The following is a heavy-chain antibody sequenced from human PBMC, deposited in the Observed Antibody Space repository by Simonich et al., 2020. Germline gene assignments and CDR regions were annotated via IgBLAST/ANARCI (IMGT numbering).Heavy chain of an antibody. V-gene: IGHV1-2*02. J-gene: IGHJ3*02. CDR1: GYTFTGYS. Sequence: QVQLVQSGAEVKKPGASVKVSCKASGYTFTGYSMHWVRKAPGQGLGGMGWINPNSGGTNYAQKFQGRATMTRDTSISTAYMELSRLRSDDTAVYYCARVRFEAFDIWGQGTMVTVSS. CDR2: INPNSGGT. CDR3: ARVRFEAFDI.